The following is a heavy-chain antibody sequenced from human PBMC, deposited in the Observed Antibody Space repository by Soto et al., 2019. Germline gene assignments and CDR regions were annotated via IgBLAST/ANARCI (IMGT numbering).Heavy chain of an antibody. Sequence: PGGSLRLSCVASGLSLSNYGMHWVRQAPGKGLEWIALIWYEGTTKYSTDSMKGRFSISRDESKNTLYLQLNSLRAEDTATYYCARDVGSYVSSRWLDTWGQGTLVTSPQ. J-gene: IGHJ5*02. CDR1: GLSLSNYG. CDR2: IWYEGTTK. CDR3: ARDVGSYVSSRWLDT. V-gene: IGHV3-33*01. D-gene: IGHD3-10*02.